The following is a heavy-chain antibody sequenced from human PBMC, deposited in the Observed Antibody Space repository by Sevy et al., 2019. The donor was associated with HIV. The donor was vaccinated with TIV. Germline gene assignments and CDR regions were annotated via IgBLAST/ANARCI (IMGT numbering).Heavy chain of an antibody. D-gene: IGHD4-17*01. V-gene: IGHV4-30-4*01. J-gene: IGHJ3*02. CDR2: IYYSGST. Sequence: SETLSLTCTVSGGSISSGDYYWSWIRQPPGKGLEWIGYIYYSGSTYYNPSLKSRVTISVDTSKNQFSLKLSSVTAADTAVYYCARDPGDYGKATGAFDIWGQGTMVTVSS. CDR3: ARDPGDYGKATGAFDI. CDR1: GGSISSGDYY.